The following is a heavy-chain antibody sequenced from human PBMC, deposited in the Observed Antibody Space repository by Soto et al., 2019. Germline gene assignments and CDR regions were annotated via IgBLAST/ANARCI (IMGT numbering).Heavy chain of an antibody. Sequence: SXKVSFKASGSTXTGYYMTLVRQAPGQGLERMGWINPNSGGTNYAQKFQGRVTMTRETSISRAYMELSRLRSDDTAVYYCAVLSGYDEVDYWGQGTLGTVSS. CDR1: GSTXTGYY. CDR2: INPNSGGT. J-gene: IGHJ4*02. D-gene: IGHD5-12*01. CDR3: AVLSGYDEVDY. V-gene: IGHV1-2*02.